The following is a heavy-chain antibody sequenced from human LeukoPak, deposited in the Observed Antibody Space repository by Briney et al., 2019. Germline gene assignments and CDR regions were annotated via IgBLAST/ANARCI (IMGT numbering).Heavy chain of an antibody. Sequence: PGGSLRLSCAASGFSFSSYAMSWVRQAPGKGLEWVSSISNSGVTTYYADSVKGRFTISRDNSKNTLFLQMDSLRAEDTAVYYCAKDRSTTHFDYWGQGTLVTVSS. D-gene: IGHD5/OR15-5a*01. CDR3: AKDRSTTHFDY. J-gene: IGHJ4*02. CDR1: GFSFSSYA. V-gene: IGHV3-23*01. CDR2: ISNSGVTT.